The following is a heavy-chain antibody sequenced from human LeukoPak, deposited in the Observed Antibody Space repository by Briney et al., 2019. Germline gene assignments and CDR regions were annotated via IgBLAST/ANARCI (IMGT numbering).Heavy chain of an antibody. Sequence: GGSLTPSCAASGFSFSGSWMNWARQAPGKGLEWVANINPDGSQKRFVDSVMGRFTMSRDNAKNSLYLQMNSLRVEDTAVFYCAAWTDRGYNFWGQGTLVTVSS. CDR2: INPDGSQK. J-gene: IGHJ4*02. CDR1: GFSFSGSW. CDR3: AAWTDRGYNF. V-gene: IGHV3-7*01. D-gene: IGHD5-24*01.